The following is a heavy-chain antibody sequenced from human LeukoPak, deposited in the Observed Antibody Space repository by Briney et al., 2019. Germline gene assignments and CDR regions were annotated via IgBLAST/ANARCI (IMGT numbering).Heavy chain of an antibody. Sequence: PGGSKRLSCAASGFTFNTYAMSWVRQAPGKGLEWVSSISYSGVSTYYADSVKGRFTISRDNSMNTLYLQMSSLRAEDTALYYCARHYSRGVFDIWGQGTTVTVSS. V-gene: IGHV3-23*01. J-gene: IGHJ3*02. CDR1: GFTFNTYA. D-gene: IGHD3-10*01. CDR2: ISYSGVST. CDR3: ARHYSRGVFDI.